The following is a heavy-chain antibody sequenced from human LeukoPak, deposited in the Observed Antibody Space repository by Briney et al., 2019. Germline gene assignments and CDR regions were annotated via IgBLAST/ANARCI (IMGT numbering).Heavy chain of an antibody. D-gene: IGHD1-26*01. CDR3: ARDGWGSYSGEPTFDY. CDR1: GFTFSSYS. CDR2: ISSSSSYI. Sequence: GGSLRLSCAASGFTFSSYSMNWVRQAPGKGLEWVSSISSSSSYIYYADSVKGRFTISRDNAKNSLYLQMNSLRAEDTAVYYCARDGWGSYSGEPTFDYWGQGTLVTVSS. J-gene: IGHJ4*02. V-gene: IGHV3-21*01.